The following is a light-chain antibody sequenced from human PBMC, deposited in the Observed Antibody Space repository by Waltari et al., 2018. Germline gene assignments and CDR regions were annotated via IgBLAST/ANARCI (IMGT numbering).Light chain of an antibody. J-gene: IGLJ3*02. CDR2: GST. Sequence: QSVLTHPPSVSGAPGQRVTISCTGSGPNIGAGYDVHWYQQLPRAAPKLLIYGSTSRPLGVPARFFGSTSGTSASLAITGLQAEDEADYYCQSYDTSLSVVFGGGTKLTVL. CDR3: QSYDTSLSVV. CDR1: GPNIGAGYD. V-gene: IGLV1-40*01.